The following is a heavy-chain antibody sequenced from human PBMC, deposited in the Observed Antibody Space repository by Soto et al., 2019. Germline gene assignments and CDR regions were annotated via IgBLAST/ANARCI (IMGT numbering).Heavy chain of an antibody. CDR3: ARDLAVGLVDY. Sequence: QVQLVQSGAEVKKPGASVKVSCKASGYTFSSYGFSWVRQAPGQGLEWMGWISAYNGNTKYAQNLQGRVTMTTDTSTSTADMELRSLRSDDTAVYYCARDLAVGLVDYWGQGTLVTVSS. CDR1: GYTFSSYG. V-gene: IGHV1-18*01. J-gene: IGHJ4*02. D-gene: IGHD6-19*01. CDR2: ISAYNGNT.